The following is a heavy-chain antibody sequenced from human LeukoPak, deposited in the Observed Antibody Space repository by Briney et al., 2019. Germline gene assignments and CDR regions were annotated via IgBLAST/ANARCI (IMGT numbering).Heavy chain of an antibody. Sequence: SQTLSLTCAISGDSFSSNSAAWNWIRQSPSRGLEWLGRTYYRSKWYNDYALSVKSRITINPDTSKNQCSLRLNSVTPEDTAVYYCAREVAGTGAFDYWGQGTLVTVSS. D-gene: IGHD6-19*01. V-gene: IGHV6-1*01. CDR1: GDSFSSNSAA. CDR3: AREVAGTGAFDY. J-gene: IGHJ4*02. CDR2: TYYRSKWYN.